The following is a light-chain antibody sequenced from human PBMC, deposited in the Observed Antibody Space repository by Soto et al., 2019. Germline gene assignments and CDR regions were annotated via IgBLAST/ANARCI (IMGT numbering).Light chain of an antibody. J-gene: IGLJ3*02. V-gene: IGLV6-57*03. CDR1: SGSIASNY. Sequence: NFMLTQPHSVSESPGKTVIISCTRSSGSIASNYVQWYQQRPGSAPTIVIYEDNQRPSGVPDRFSGSVDSSSISASLTISGLNTEDEADYYCHSYESNNVVFGGGTKLTVL. CDR3: HSYESNNVV. CDR2: EDN.